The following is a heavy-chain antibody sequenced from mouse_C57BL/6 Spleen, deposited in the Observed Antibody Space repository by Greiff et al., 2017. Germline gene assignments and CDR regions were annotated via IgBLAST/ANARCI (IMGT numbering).Heavy chain of an antibody. CDR2: IRNKANGYTT. J-gene: IGHJ1*03. V-gene: IGHV7-3*01. CDR3: ARSHYYDV. Sequence: EVQRVESGGGLVQPGGSLSLSCAASGFTFTDYYMSWVRQPPGKALEWLGFIRNKANGYTTEYSASVKGRFTISRDNSQSILYRQMNALRAEDSATYYCARSHYYDVWGTGTTVTVSS. CDR1: GFTFTDYY.